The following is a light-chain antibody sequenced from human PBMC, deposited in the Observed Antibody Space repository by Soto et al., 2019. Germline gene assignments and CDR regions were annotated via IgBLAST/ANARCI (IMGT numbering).Light chain of an antibody. Sequence: EFVLTQSPGTLSLSPGERATLSCRTSQSARSTYLAWYQQKPGQPPRLLIFATSSRATGIPDRFSGSGSGTDFTLTISMLEPEDFAVYYCQEYGGSPLYAFGQGTKLEIK. J-gene: IGKJ2*01. V-gene: IGKV3-20*01. CDR1: QSARSTY. CDR3: QEYGGSPLYA. CDR2: ATS.